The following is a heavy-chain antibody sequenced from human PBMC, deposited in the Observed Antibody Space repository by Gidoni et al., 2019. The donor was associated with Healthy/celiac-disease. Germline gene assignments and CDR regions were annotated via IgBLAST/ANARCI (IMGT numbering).Heavy chain of an antibody. CDR3: ARLRLRGNWFDP. Sequence: EVQLVESGGGLVKPGGSLRLSCAASGFPFSSYSMNWVRQAPGKGLEWVSSISSSSSYIYYADSVKGRFTISRDNAKNSLYLQMNSLRAEDTAVYYCARLRLRGNWFDPWGQGTLVTVSS. CDR1: GFPFSSYS. J-gene: IGHJ5*02. V-gene: IGHV3-21*01. CDR2: ISSSSSYI.